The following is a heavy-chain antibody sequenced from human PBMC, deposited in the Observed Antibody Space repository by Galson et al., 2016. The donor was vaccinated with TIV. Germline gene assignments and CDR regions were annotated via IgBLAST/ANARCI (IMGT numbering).Heavy chain of an antibody. J-gene: IGHJ4*02. CDR2: IDWDAAK. CDR1: GFSLSTSGMC. V-gene: IGHV2-70*11. D-gene: IGHD3-22*01. CDR3: ARSLFSDYSGYWVDH. Sequence: PALVKPTQTLTLTCTFSGFSLSTSGMCVSWIRQPPGKALEWLARIDWDAAKNYRPFLKTRLTISKDTSKNQVVLTMSSMDPVDTATYYCARSLFSDYSGYWVDHWGQGTLVTVSS.